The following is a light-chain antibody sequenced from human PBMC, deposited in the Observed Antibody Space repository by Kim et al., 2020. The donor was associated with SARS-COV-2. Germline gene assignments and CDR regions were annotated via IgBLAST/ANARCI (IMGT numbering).Light chain of an antibody. CDR2: GND. CDR3: SAWDDSLNAWV. J-gene: IGLJ3*02. V-gene: IGLV1-44*01. CDR1: SPNLVNIVSKP. Sequence: TSSCSGSSPNLVNIVSKPSHWYQQLPGTAPKFLIYGNDQRPSGVPDRFSGSKSGTSASLAISGLQSVDEADYYCSAWDDSLNAWVFGGGTKVTVL.